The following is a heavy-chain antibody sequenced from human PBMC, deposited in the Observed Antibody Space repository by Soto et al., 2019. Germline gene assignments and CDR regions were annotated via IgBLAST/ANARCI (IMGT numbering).Heavy chain of an antibody. CDR3: AKDKYSSRRATFDY. Sequence: SLRLSCAASGFTFDDYAMHWVRQAPGKGLEWVSGISWNGGSIDYADSVKGRFTISRDNAKNSLYLQMSSLIRDDTDLYYCAKDKYSSRRATFDYWGQGTLVTVSS. CDR1: GFTFDDYA. V-gene: IGHV3-9*01. D-gene: IGHD6-13*01. CDR2: ISWNGGSI. J-gene: IGHJ4*02.